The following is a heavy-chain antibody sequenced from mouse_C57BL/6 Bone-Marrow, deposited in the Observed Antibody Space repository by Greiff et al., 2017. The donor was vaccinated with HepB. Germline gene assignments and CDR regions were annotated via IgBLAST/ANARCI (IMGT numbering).Heavy chain of an antibody. CDR1: GYSITSGYY. CDR3: ARYGNYGY. CDR2: ISYDGSN. V-gene: IGHV3-6*01. D-gene: IGHD2-1*01. J-gene: IGHJ2*01. Sequence: EVKVEESGPGLVKPSQSLSLTCSVTGYSITSGYYWNWIRQFPGNKLEWMGYISYDGSNNYNPSLKNRISITRDTSKNQFFLKLNSVTTEDTATYYCARYGNYGYWGQGTTLTVSS.